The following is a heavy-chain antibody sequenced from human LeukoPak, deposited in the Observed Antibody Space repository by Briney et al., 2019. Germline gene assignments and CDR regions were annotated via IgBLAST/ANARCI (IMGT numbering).Heavy chain of an antibody. V-gene: IGHV4-34*01. CDR1: GWSFSGYY. CDR2: INHSGST. J-gene: IGHJ5*02. Sequence: SETLSLTCAAYGWSFSGYYWSWIRQPPGKGLEWIGEINHSGSTNYNPSLKSRVTISVDTSKNQFSLKLSSVTAADTAVYYCARGGVGYCSGGSCYNWFDPWGQGTLVTVSS. CDR3: ARGGVGYCSGGSCYNWFDP. D-gene: IGHD2-15*01.